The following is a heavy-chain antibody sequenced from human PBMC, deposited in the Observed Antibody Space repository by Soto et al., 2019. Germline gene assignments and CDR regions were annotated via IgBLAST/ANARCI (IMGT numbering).Heavy chain of an antibody. V-gene: IGHV5-51*01. Sequence: PVESLKISCHASGYSFSSSWIGWGRQMPGKGLEWMGIIDPNDSQTIYSPSFQGQVTISADKSIDTAYLQWSSLKTSDTAMYYCARHAGNSWKGDYFDYWGQGALVTVSS. CDR3: ARHAGNSWKGDYFDY. CDR2: IDPNDSQT. J-gene: IGHJ4*02. D-gene: IGHD6-13*01. CDR1: GYSFSSSW.